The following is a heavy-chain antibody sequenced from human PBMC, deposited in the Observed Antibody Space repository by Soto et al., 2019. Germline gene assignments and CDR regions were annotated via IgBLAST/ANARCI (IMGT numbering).Heavy chain of an antibody. Sequence: GGSMRLSCAGSGFTFSRYAMNWARQAPGKGLEWVSIIGSRGDSTSYAESVKGRFTISREDSKNSLFLHMNGLGAEDTAVYYCAKETGYSYGFQPNALDVWGQGTTVTVSS. CDR1: GFTFSRYA. CDR2: IGSRGDST. D-gene: IGHD5-18*01. J-gene: IGHJ6*02. CDR3: AKETGYSYGFQPNALDV. V-gene: IGHV3-23*01.